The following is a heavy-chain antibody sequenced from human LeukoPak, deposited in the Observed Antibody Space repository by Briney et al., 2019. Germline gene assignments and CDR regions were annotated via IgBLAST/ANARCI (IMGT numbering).Heavy chain of an antibody. CDR2: IRSRANNYAT. CDR3: TGDNFDSSVKFDY. D-gene: IGHD3-22*01. J-gene: IGHJ4*02. Sequence: GGSLRLSCVVSGFTFSGSAVHWVRQASGKGLEWVGRIRSRANNYATAYAASVKGRFTISRDDSKNTAYLQMNSLKTEDTAVYYCTGDNFDSSVKFDYWGQGTLVTVSS. CDR1: GFTFSGSA. V-gene: IGHV3-73*01.